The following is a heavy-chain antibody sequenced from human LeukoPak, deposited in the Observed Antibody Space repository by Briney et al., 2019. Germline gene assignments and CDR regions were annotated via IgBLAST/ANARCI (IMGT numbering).Heavy chain of an antibody. V-gene: IGHV4-34*01. J-gene: IGHJ6*02. CDR3: ARGDSGGYYGSGSYYRNYYYYGMDV. CDR2: INHSGST. Sequence: SETLSLTCAVYGGSFSGYYWSWIRQPPGKGLEWIGEINHSGSTNYNPSLKSRVTISVDTSKNQFSLKLSSVTVADTAVYYCARGDSGGYYGSGSYYRNYYYYGMDVWGQGTTVTVSS. CDR1: GGSFSGYY. D-gene: IGHD3-10*01.